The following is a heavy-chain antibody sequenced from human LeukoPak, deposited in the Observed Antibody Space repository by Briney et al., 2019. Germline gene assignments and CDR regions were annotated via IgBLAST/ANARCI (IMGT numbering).Heavy chain of an antibody. CDR3: ARDFSAGDAFDI. CDR2: IKQDGSEK. CDR1: GDSFSSVTDY. J-gene: IGHJ3*02. Sequence: ETLSLTCTVSGDSFSSVTDYWAWIRQAPGKGLEWVANIKQDGSEKYYVDSVKGRFTISRDNAKNSLYLQMNSLRAEDTAVYYCARDFSAGDAFDIWGQGTMVTVSS. D-gene: IGHD3/OR15-3a*01. V-gene: IGHV3-7*01.